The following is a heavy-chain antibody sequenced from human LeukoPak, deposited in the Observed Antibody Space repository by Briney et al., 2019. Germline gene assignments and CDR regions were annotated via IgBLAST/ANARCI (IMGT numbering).Heavy chain of an antibody. J-gene: IGHJ3*02. CDR1: GGSISSYY. D-gene: IGHD2-21*01. Sequence: SETLSLTCTVSGGSISSYYWSRIRQPPGKGLEWIGYIYYSGSTNYNPSLKSRVTISVDTSKNQFSLKLSSVTAADTAVYYCARVNIVVGAFDIWGQGTMVTVSS. CDR3: ARVNIVVGAFDI. CDR2: IYYSGST. V-gene: IGHV4-59*01.